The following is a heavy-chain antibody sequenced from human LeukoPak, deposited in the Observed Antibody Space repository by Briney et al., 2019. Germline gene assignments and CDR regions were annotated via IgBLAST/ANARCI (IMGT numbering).Heavy chain of an antibody. CDR1: GGSISGYY. D-gene: IGHD3-10*01. V-gene: IGHV4-34*01. Sequence: SETLSLTCAVYGGSISGYYWSWIRQPPGKGLEWIGEINHSRSTNYSPSLKSRVTISVDTSKNQFSLKLSSVTAADTAVYYCARETRTYDSGSYYIDYWGRGTLVTVSS. J-gene: IGHJ4*02. CDR3: ARETRTYDSGSYYIDY. CDR2: INHSRST.